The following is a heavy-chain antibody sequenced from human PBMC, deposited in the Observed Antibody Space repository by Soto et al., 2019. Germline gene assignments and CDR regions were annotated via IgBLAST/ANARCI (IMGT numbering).Heavy chain of an antibody. J-gene: IGHJ6*02. CDR2: IWYDGSNK. CDR3: ARDRDIVLMGYYYYGMDV. CDR1: GFTFSSYG. Sequence: QVQLVESGGGVVQPGRSLRLSCAASGFTFSSYGMHWVRQAPGKGLEWVAVIWYDGSNKYYADSVKGRFTISRDNSKNTXXLQMNSLRAEDTAVYYCARDRDIVLMGYYYYGMDVWGQGTTVTVSS. D-gene: IGHD2-8*01. V-gene: IGHV3-33*01.